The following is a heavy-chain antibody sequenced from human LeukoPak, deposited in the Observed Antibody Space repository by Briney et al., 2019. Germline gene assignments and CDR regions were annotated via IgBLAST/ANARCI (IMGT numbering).Heavy chain of an antibody. V-gene: IGHV4-4*09. D-gene: IGHD1-1*01. CDR2: IYTSGST. Sequence: SETLSLTCTVSGGSISSYYWSWIRQPPGKGLEWIGYIYTSGSTNYNPSLKSRVTTSVDTSKNQFSLKLSSVTAADTAVYYCARLGGGNWNDGTFDYSGQGTLVTVSS. CDR1: GGSISSYY. CDR3: ARLGGGNWNDGTFDY. J-gene: IGHJ4*02.